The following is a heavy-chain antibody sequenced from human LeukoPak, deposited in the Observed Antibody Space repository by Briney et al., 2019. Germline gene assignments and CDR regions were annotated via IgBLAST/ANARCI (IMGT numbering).Heavy chain of an antibody. V-gene: IGHV4-39*01. Sequence: SETLSLTCTVSGGSISSSSYYWGWIRQPPGKGLEWIGSIYYSWSTYYNPSLKSRVTISVDTSKNQFSLKLSSVTAADTAVYYCARTVGKTYYYDSSGYYDYWGQGTLVTVSS. J-gene: IGHJ4*02. CDR2: IYYSWST. D-gene: IGHD3-22*01. CDR3: ARTVGKTYYYDSSGYYDY. CDR1: GGSISSSSYY.